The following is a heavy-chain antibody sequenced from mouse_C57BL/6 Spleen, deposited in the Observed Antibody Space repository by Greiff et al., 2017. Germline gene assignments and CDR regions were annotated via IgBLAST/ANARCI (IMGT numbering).Heavy chain of an antibody. D-gene: IGHD1-1*01. V-gene: IGHV1-20*01. CDR1: GYSFTGYF. CDR2: INPYNGDT. Sequence: EVQLVESGPELVKPGDSVKISCKASGYSFTGYFMNWVMQSHGKSLEWIGRINPYNGDTFYNQKFKGKATLTVDKSSSTAHMELRSLTSEDSAVYYCAREAYGSSYGYFDVWGTGTTVTVSS. J-gene: IGHJ1*03. CDR3: AREAYGSSYGYFDV.